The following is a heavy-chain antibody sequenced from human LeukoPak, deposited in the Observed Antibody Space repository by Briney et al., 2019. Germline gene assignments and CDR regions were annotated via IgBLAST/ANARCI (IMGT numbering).Heavy chain of an antibody. V-gene: IGHV4-39*07. CDR2: IYYSGST. Sequence: ASETLSLTCTVSGGSISSSSYYWGWIRQPPGKGLEWIGSIYYSGSTYYNPSLKSRVTISVDTSKNQFSLKLNSVTAADTAVYYCARGGEFRLLPFDYWGQGTLVTVSS. CDR3: ARGGEFRLLPFDY. J-gene: IGHJ4*02. D-gene: IGHD2-15*01. CDR1: GGSISSSSYY.